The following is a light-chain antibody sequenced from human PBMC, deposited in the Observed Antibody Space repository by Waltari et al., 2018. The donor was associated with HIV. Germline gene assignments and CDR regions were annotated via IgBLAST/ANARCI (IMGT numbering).Light chain of an antibody. J-gene: IGLJ2*01. Sequence: QSVLTQPPSVSGAPGLRVTISCTGSSSNIRAAYDVPWYQQLPGTAPKLLIYGDKNRPSGVPDRFSGSKSGTSASLAITGLQAEDEADYYCQSYDNSLSGVVFGGGTKLTVL. V-gene: IGLV1-40*01. CDR1: SSNIRAAYD. CDR2: GDK. CDR3: QSYDNSLSGVV.